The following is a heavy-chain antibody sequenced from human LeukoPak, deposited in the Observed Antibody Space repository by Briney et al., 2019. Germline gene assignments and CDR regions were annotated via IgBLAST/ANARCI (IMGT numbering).Heavy chain of an antibody. Sequence: GGSLRLSCAASGFIFSPYAMSWVRQAPGKGLEWVAGIAGGDDRFYADSVKGRFSISRDNSKNTVDLQMNSLRAEDTAVYYCAKDNDFWSGYQGYWGQGTLVTVSS. CDR2: IAGGDDR. CDR1: GFIFSPYA. V-gene: IGHV3-23*01. D-gene: IGHD3-3*01. J-gene: IGHJ4*02. CDR3: AKDNDFWSGYQGY.